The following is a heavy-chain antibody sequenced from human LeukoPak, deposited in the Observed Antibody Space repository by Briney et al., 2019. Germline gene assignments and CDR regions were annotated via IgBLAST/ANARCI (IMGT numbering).Heavy chain of an antibody. V-gene: IGHV4-30-2*01. CDR1: GDSVSSAGYS. Sequence: PSETLSLTCAVSGDSVSSAGYSWTWIRQPPGKGLERIGYIYHSGSTSYNPSLKSRVTISVDRSNNQFSLKLTSVTAADTAVYYCARVSRGMDVWGQGTTVTVSS. CDR2: IYHSGST. CDR3: ARVSRGMDV. J-gene: IGHJ6*02.